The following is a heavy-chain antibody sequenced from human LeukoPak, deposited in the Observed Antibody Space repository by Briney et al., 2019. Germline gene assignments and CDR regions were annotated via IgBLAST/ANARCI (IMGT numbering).Heavy chain of an antibody. CDR1: GGSISSSNYF. J-gene: IGHJ4*02. D-gene: IGHD1-1*01. CDR3: AKLSGTYGTTSRILDS. Sequence: KASETLSLTCTVSGGSISSSNYFWGWISQAPGKGLEWVSAISGTGADTYYADSVKGRFTISRDNSKNTLYLQMNSLRAEDTALYYCAKLSGTYGTTSRILDSWGQGTLVTVSS. V-gene: IGHV3-23*01. CDR2: ISGTGADT.